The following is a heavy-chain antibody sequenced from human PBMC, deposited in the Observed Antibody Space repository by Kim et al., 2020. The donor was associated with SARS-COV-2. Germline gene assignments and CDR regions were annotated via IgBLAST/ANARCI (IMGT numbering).Heavy chain of an antibody. CDR2: VSAYNYET. CDR3: ARDPPTPISIMAPVVEDVPFGLDV. J-gene: IGHJ6*02. CDR1: GYDFSFSS. Sequence: ASVKVSCKASGYDFSFSSISWVRQAPGQGLEWMGSVSAYNYETNYAQKFRDRIIMTTDTSTRTAYMELRSLTSDDSATYFCARDPPTPISIMAPVVEDVPFGLDVWGQGTKVTVPS. V-gene: IGHV1-18*01. D-gene: IGHD5-12*01.